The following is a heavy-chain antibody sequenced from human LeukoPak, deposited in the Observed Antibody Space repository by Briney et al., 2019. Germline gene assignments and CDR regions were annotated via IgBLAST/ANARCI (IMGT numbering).Heavy chain of an antibody. Sequence: SETLSLTCTVFGGSISSYYWSWIRQPAGKGLEWIGRIYTSGSTNYNPSLKSRVTMSVDTSKNQFSLKLSSVTAADTAVYYCARDRGEQLEGAFDIWGQGTMVTVSS. CDR1: GGSISSYY. J-gene: IGHJ3*02. V-gene: IGHV4-4*07. CDR3: ARDRGEQLEGAFDI. D-gene: IGHD6-6*01. CDR2: IYTSGST.